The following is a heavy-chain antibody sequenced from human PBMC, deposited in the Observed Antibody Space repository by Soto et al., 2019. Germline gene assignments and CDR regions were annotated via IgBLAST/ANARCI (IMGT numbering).Heavy chain of an antibody. CDR3: ASLYSGGSWFDA. V-gene: IGHV4-61*01. J-gene: IGHJ5*02. Sequence: TLSLTCTFSSGSVSSGSYYWSWIRQPPGKGLEWIGYIYYSGSTNYNPSLKSRVNISVDTSKNQFSLKLSSVTAADTVVYYWASLYSGGSWFDAWRAGPLVPVP. D-gene: IGHD1-26*01. CDR2: IYYSGST. CDR1: SGSVSSGSYY.